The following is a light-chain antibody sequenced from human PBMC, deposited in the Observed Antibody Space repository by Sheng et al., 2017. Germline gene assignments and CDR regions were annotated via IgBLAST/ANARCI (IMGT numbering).Light chain of an antibody. V-gene: IGLV1-44*01. CDR1: GSNIGSGD. Sequence: QSVLTQPPSASGTPGQRVTISCSGSGSNIGSGDVNWFQQVPGTAPKLLTYSDNQRPSGVPDRFSASKSGTSASLAISGLQSEDEADYYCAAWDASLKIWEFGGGTKLTVL. CDR3: AAWDASLKIWE. J-gene: IGLJ3*02. CDR2: SDN.